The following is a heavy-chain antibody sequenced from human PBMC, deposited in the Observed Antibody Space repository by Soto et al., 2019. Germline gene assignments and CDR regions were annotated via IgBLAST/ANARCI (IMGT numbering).Heavy chain of an antibody. D-gene: IGHD6-13*01. J-gene: IGHJ4*02. Sequence: GGSLRLSCAASRFTFSTYAMYWVRQAPGKGLEWVAVISHDGSNKYYADSVKGRFTISRDNSKNTLYLQMDSLRTEDTAVYYCAREPTIAEVGTPRRYFDYWGQGTLVTVS. CDR1: RFTFSTYA. CDR3: AREPTIAEVGTPRRYFDY. V-gene: IGHV3-30-3*01. CDR2: ISHDGSNK.